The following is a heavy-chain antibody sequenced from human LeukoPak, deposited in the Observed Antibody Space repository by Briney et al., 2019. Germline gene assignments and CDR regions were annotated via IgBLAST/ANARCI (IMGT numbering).Heavy chain of an antibody. CDR2: ISGSGGST. CDR3: TRAGIPGYCGAATCSNWLDP. CDR1: GFTFSSYG. D-gene: IGHD2-15*01. J-gene: IGHJ5*02. V-gene: IGHV3-23*01. Sequence: GGTLRLSCAASGFTFSSYGMSWVRQAPGKGLEWVSAISGSGGSTYYADSVKGRFTISRDNSKNTLYLQMNSLRAEDTAVYYCTRAGIPGYCGAATCSNWLDPWGQGTLVTVSS.